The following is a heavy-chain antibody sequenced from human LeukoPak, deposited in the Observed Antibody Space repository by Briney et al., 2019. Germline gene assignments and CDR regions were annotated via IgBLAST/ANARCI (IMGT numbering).Heavy chain of an antibody. Sequence: GASVKVSCKASGYTFTGYYMHWVRQAPGQGLEWMGWINPDSGATNCAQRFQGRVTMTRDTSISTAYMELSRLRSDDTALYYCARSEMADYWGQGTLVTVSS. V-gene: IGHV1-2*02. CDR2: INPDSGAT. J-gene: IGHJ4*02. D-gene: IGHD1-14*01. CDR3: ARSEMADY. CDR1: GYTFTGYY.